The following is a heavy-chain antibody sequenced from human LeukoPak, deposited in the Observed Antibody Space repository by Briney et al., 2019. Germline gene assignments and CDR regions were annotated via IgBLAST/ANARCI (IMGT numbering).Heavy chain of an antibody. CDR2: IKQDGSAK. Sequence: GGSLRLSCAASGFTVSSNYMSWVRQAPGKGLEWVANIKQDGSAKPYVDSVKGRFTISRDNAKNSLFLQMNSLRAEDTAVYYCARDNGWSADFWGQGTLVTVSS. D-gene: IGHD2-15*01. V-gene: IGHV3-7*03. CDR3: ARDNGWSADF. CDR1: GFTVSSNY. J-gene: IGHJ4*02.